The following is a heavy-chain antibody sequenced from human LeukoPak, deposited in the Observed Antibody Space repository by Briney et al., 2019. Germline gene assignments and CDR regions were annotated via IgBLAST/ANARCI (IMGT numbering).Heavy chain of an antibody. J-gene: IGHJ4*02. V-gene: IGHV3-30-3*01. CDR1: GFTFSSYA. CDR2: ISYDGSNK. Sequence: GGSLRLSCAASGFTFSSYAMHWVRQAPGKGLEWVAVISYDGSNKYYADSVKGRFTISRDNSKNTLYLQMNSLRTEDTAVYYCTRGDYYFDYWGQGTLVTVSS. CDR3: TRGDYYFDY.